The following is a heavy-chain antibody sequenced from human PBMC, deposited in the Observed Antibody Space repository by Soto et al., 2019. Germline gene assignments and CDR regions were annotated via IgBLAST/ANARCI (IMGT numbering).Heavy chain of an antibody. D-gene: IGHD2-15*01. CDR1: GGSISSSSHY. J-gene: IGHJ4*02. Sequence: SETLSLTCTVSGGSISSSSHYWAWIRQPPGKGLEWIGTIYNTGSAHYNPSLKSRVTISVDTSRNQFSLKLSSEAAADTAVYYCAGTFCSGGTCYGDSWGQGTRVNVAS. CDR3: AGTFCSGGTCYGDS. V-gene: IGHV4-39*01. CDR2: IYNTGSA.